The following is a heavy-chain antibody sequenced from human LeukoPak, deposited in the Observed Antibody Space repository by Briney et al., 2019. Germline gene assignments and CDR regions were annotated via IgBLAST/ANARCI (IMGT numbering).Heavy chain of an antibody. Sequence: SETLSLTCTVSGESISGFYWTWIRQPPGKGLEWIGYIYYSGSTNYNPSLKSRVTISVDTSKNQFSLKLSSVTAADTAVYYCARREPHGDYGGKIRYYYYMDVWDKGTTITISS. J-gene: IGHJ6*03. CDR2: IYYSGST. CDR3: ARREPHGDYGGKIRYYYYMDV. V-gene: IGHV4-59*01. CDR1: GESISGFY. D-gene: IGHD4-23*01.